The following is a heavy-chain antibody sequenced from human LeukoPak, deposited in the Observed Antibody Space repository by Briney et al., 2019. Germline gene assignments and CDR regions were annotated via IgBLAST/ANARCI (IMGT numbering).Heavy chain of an antibody. CDR3: AKVTYSSGGDYFDY. CDR1: GFTFDDYA. CDR2: ISWNSGSI. J-gene: IGHJ4*02. Sequence: PGGSLRLSCAASGFTFDDYAMHWVRQAPGKGLEWVSGISWNSGSIGYADSVKGRFTISRDNAKNSLYLQMNSLRAEDTALYYCAKVTYSSGGDYFDYWGQGTLVTVSS. D-gene: IGHD6-19*01. V-gene: IGHV3-9*01.